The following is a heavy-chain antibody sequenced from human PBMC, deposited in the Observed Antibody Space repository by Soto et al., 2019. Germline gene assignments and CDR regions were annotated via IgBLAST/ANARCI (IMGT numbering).Heavy chain of an antibody. CDR1: GFTFSSYA. V-gene: IGHV3-30-3*01. CDR3: ARDLLYVTMIVVAYFDY. J-gene: IGHJ4*02. D-gene: IGHD3-22*01. Sequence: GGSLRLSCAASGFTFSSYAMHWVRQAPGKGLEWVAVISYDGSNKYYADSVKGRFTISRDNSKNTLYLQMNSLRAEDTAVYYCARDLLYVTMIVVAYFDYWGQGTLVTVSS. CDR2: ISYDGSNK.